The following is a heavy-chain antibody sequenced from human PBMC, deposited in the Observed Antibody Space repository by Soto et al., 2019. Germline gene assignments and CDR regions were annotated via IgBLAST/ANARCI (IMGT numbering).Heavy chain of an antibody. V-gene: IGHV2-5*02. CDR3: AHFIVVPPSDVFDV. CDR1: GFSLSTSGVG. Sequence: QITLKESGPALVKPTQTLTLTCTFSGFSLSTSGVGVGWIRQPPGKALEWLALIYWGGEKRYSPSQKSRLAITTDTSKNQVVLTMTNLDPVDTATYYCAHFIVVPPSDVFDVWGQGTMVAVSS. D-gene: IGHD2-2*01. CDR2: IYWGGEK. J-gene: IGHJ3*01.